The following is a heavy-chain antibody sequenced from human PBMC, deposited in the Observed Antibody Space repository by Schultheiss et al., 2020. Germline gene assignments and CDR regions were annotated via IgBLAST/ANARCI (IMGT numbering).Heavy chain of an antibody. Sequence: SETLSLTCTVSGGSVSSGSYYWSWIRQPPGKGLEWIGYIYYSGSTNYNPSLKSRVTISVDTSKNQFSLKLTFVTAADTAVYYCARGSPAAAKGDDNWGQGTLVNVSS. CDR1: GGSVSSGSYY. D-gene: IGHD3-16*01. CDR2: IYYSGST. CDR3: ARGSPAAAKGDDN. J-gene: IGHJ4*02. V-gene: IGHV4-61*01.